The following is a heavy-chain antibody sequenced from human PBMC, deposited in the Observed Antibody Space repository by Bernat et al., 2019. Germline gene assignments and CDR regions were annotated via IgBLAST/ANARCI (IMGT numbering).Heavy chain of an antibody. CDR1: GFTFSSYA. V-gene: IGHV3-30-3*01. CDR3: ARDRRDYYYYYGMDV. J-gene: IGHJ6*02. CDR2: ISYEGSNK. Sequence: QVQLVESGGGVVQPGRSLRLSCAASGFTFSSYAMHWVRQAPGQGLEWVAVISYEGSNKYYADSVKGRFTISRDNSKNTLYLQMNSLRAEDTAVYYCARDRRDYYYYYGMDVWGQGTTVTVSS.